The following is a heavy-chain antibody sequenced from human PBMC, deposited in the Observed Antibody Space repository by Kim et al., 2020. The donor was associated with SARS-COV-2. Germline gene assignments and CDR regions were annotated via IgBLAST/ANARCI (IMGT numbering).Heavy chain of an antibody. J-gene: IGHJ4*02. Sequence: SETLSLTCTVSGGSISSSSYYWGWIRQPPGKGLEWIGSIYYSGSTYYNPSLKSRVTISVDTSKNQFSLKLSSVTAADTAVYYCARGWELQGRGIWNWGQGTLVTVSS. CDR2: IYYSGST. V-gene: IGHV4-39*01. CDR3: ARGWELQGRGIWN. D-gene: IGHD1-26*01. CDR1: GGSISSSSYY.